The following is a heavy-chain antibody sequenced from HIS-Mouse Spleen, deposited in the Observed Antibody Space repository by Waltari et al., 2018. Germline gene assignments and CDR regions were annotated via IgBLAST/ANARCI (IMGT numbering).Heavy chain of an antibody. D-gene: IGHD4-17*01. CDR2: IYYSGST. J-gene: IGHJ5*02. Sequence: QLQLQESGPGLVKPSETLSLTCTVSGGSISSSSYCWGWIRQPPGKGLEWIGSIYYSGSTYYNPSLKSRVTISVDTSKNQFSLKLSSVTAADTAVYYCARDYGDNWFDPWGQGTLVTVSS. CDR1: GGSISSSSYC. CDR3: ARDYGDNWFDP. V-gene: IGHV4-39*07.